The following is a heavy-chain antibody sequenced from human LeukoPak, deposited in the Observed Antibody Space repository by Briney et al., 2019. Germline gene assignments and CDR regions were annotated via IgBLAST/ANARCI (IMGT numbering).Heavy chain of an antibody. J-gene: IGHJ6*02. Sequence: GGSLRLSCAASGFTFSDYWMSWVRQAPGKGLEWVANKKQDGSEKYYVDSVKGQFTISRDNANTSLYLQMNSLRAEDTAVYYCARDPGVAAAGTSLMDVWGQGTTVTVSS. CDR2: KKQDGSEK. V-gene: IGHV3-7*05. CDR1: GFTFSDYW. CDR3: ARDPGVAAAGTSLMDV. D-gene: IGHD6-13*01.